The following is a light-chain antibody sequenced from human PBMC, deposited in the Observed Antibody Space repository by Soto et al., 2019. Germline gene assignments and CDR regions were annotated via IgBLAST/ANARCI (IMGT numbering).Light chain of an antibody. CDR1: QTITPT. V-gene: IGKV3-15*01. CDR3: QHYFKWPYT. Sequence: IGLTQSPGTLSLSPGERATLSCRASQTITPTFLAWYQQKPGQAPRLLIYGASSRATGIPARFSGSGSGTEFTLTISNLQSEDFALYYCQHYFKWPYTFGQGTKVDI. CDR2: GAS. J-gene: IGKJ2*01.